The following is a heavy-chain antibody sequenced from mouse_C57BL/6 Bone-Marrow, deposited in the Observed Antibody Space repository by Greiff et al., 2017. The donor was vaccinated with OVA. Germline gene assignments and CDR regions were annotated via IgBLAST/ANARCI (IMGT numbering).Heavy chain of an antibody. CDR3: ARRDYGSSPHWYFDV. CDR2: INPGSGGT. V-gene: IGHV1-54*01. CDR1: GYAFTNYL. J-gene: IGHJ1*03. D-gene: IGHD1-1*01. Sequence: QVQLKQSGAELVRPGTSVKVSCKASGYAFTNYLIEWVKQRPGQGLEWIGVINPGSGGTNYNEKFKGKATLTADKSSSTAYMQLSSLTSEDSAVYFCARRDYGSSPHWYFDVWGTGTTVTVSS.